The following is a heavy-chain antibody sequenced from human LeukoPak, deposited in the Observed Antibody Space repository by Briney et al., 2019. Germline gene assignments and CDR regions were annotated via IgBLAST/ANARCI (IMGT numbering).Heavy chain of an antibody. D-gene: IGHD3-10*01. V-gene: IGHV3-30*03. CDR1: GFTFSSYG. J-gene: IGHJ6*02. CDR2: ISYDGSNN. CDR3: AGGANYYYYGMDV. Sequence: GGSLRLSCAASGFTFSSYGMHWVRQAPGKGLEWVAIISYDGSNNYYADSVKGRFTISRDNSKNTLYLQMNSLRLEDTALYYCAGGANYYYYGMDVWGQGTTVTVSS.